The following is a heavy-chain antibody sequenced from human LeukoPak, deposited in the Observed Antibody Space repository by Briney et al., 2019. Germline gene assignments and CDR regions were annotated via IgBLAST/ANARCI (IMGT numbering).Heavy chain of an antibody. J-gene: IGHJ3*02. V-gene: IGHV3-21*01. CDR2: ISSSSSYI. Sequence: GGSLRLSCAASGFTFSSYSMNWVRQAPGKGLEWVSSISSSSSYIYYADSVKGRFTISRDNAKNSLYLQMNSLRAEDTAVYYCARGYGIPTFAFDIWGQGTMVTVSS. D-gene: IGHD3-9*01. CDR3: ARGYGIPTFAFDI. CDR1: GFTFSSYS.